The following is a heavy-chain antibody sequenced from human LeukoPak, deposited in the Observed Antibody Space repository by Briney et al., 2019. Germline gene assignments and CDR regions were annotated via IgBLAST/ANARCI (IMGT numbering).Heavy chain of an antibody. Sequence: PSETLSLTCAVYGGSFSGYYWSWIRQPPGKGLEWIGEINHSGSTNYNPSLKSRVTISVDTSKNQFSLKLSSVTAADTAVYYCARGRYSGYSFDYWGQGTLVTVSS. CDR1: GGSFSGYY. V-gene: IGHV4-34*01. D-gene: IGHD5-12*01. CDR3: ARGRYSGYSFDY. CDR2: INHSGST. J-gene: IGHJ4*02.